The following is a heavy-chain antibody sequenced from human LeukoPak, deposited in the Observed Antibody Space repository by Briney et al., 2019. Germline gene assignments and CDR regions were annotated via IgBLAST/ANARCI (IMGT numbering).Heavy chain of an antibody. CDR1: GFTFSSYG. CDR2: ISGSGGST. CDR3: AKDPYYYGSGSRDAFDI. V-gene: IGHV3-23*01. D-gene: IGHD3-10*01. J-gene: IGHJ3*02. Sequence: GGSLRLSCAASGFTFSSYGMSWVRQAPGKGLEWVSAISGSGGSTYYADSVKGRFTISRDNSKNTLYLQMNSLRAEDTAVYYCAKDPYYYGSGSRDAFDIWGQGTMVTVSS.